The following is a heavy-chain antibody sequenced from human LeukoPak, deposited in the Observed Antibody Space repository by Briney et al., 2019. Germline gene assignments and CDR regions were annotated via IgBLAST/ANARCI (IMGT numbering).Heavy chain of an antibody. V-gene: IGHV1-18*01. D-gene: IGHD3-3*01. CDR1: GYTFTSYD. Sequence: GASVKVSCKASGYTFTSYDINWVRQAPGQGLEWMGRISAHNGNANYAQKFQGRVTMTTDTLATTAYMELRSLRSDDTAVYYCARDLERYYDLEGRGGYWGQGTLVTVSS. CDR3: ARDLERYYDLEGRGGY. CDR2: ISAHNGNA. J-gene: IGHJ4*02.